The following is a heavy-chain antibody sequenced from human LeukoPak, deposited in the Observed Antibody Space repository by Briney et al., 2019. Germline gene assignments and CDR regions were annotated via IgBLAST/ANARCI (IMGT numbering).Heavy chain of an antibody. CDR1: VGSFSDHY. CDR3: VSVRRGNRIDY. CDR2: INYSGST. V-gene: IGHV4-34*01. D-gene: IGHD3-10*01. Sequence: PSETLSHTSADYVGSFSDHYWKCIRHPPGKGLEWIGEINYSGSTNYNVSLKSRVTMSVVTSKSQFSLNLRSVTAADTAVYYCVSVRRGNRIDYWGQGTLVTVSS. J-gene: IGHJ4*02.